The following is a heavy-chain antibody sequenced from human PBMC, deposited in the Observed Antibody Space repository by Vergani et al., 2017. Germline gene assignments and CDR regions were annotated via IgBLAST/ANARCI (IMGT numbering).Heavy chain of an antibody. V-gene: IGHV3-33*01. CDR2: IWFDGSQK. CDR1: HFSFSDYG. CDR3: AREEDNGWGYYYWYMDV. J-gene: IGHJ6*03. Sequence: QVELVESGGGVVQPGRSLRLSCEAPHFSFSDYGMHWVRQAPGKGLEWVAIIWFDGSQKYYADSVKGRFTISRDNSRNTLYLQMNSLRAEDTAVYYCAREEDNGWGYYYWYMDVWGKGTTVTVSS. D-gene: IGHD6-19*01.